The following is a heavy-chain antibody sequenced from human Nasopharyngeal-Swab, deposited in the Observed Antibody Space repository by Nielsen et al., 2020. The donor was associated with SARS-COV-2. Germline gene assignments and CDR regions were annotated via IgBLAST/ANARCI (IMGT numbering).Heavy chain of an antibody. V-gene: IGHV4-31*03. D-gene: IGHD3-16*02. CDR3: ARGGDYVWGSYRNKFDY. CDR2: IYYSGST. Sequence: SETLSLTCTVSGGSISSGGYYWSWIRQHPGKGLEWIGYIYYSGSTYYNPSLKSRLTISVDTSKNQFSLKLSSVTAADTAVYYCARGGDYVWGSYRNKFDYWGRGTLVTVSS. CDR1: GGSISSGGYY. J-gene: IGHJ4*02.